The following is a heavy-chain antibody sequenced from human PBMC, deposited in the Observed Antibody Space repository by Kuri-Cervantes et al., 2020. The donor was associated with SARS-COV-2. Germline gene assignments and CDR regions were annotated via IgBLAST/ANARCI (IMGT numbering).Heavy chain of an antibody. CDR3: ARHYPTGVAHRFFDY. Sequence: SETLSLTCTVSGGSISSSSYYWGWLRQPPGKGLEWIGNIYYSGSAYYNPSLKSRITISVGTSNNQFSLKLNSLTAADTAIYYCARHYPTGVAHRFFDYWGQGALVTVSS. CDR1: GGSISSSSYY. CDR2: IYYSGSA. D-gene: IGHD3-3*01. J-gene: IGHJ4*02. V-gene: IGHV4-39*01.